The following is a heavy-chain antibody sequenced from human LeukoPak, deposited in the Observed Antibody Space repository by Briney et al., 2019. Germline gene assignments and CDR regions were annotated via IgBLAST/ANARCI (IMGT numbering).Heavy chain of an antibody. CDR3: EAGPYDGFDM. Sequence: PERSERLSCAASGFTFSNYAAHWVRQAPDKGLEWVAVISYDGSNTYYGDSVRGRFTISRDNSKNTLYLQMNSLTSEDTGVYYCEAGPYDGFDMWGQGTMVTVSS. CDR2: ISYDGSNT. V-gene: IGHV3-30*04. CDR1: GFTFSNYA. J-gene: IGHJ3*02.